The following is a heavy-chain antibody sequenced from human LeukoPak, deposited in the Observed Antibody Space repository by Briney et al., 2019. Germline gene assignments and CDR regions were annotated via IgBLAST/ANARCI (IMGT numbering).Heavy chain of an antibody. CDR3: ANYYRSPRHSNYYMDV. J-gene: IGHJ6*03. V-gene: IGHV3-7*01. CDR1: GFSFSNYF. CDR2: IKEDGTEK. D-gene: IGHD3-10*01. Sequence: GGSLRLSCAASGFSFSNYFMSWLRQAPGKGLEWVANIKEDGTEKYYMDSVKGRFTISRDNAENSLYLQMNSLRVEDTAVYYCANYYRSPRHSNYYMDVWGKGTTVTVSS.